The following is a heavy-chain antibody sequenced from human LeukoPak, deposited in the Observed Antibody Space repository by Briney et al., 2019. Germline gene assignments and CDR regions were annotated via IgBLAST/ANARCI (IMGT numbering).Heavy chain of an antibody. CDR1: GYIFTSYW. Sequence: NTGESLKISCQGSGYIFTSYWIGWVRQLPGKGLEWMGIIYPGDSDTRYSPSFQGQVTISADKSISTAYLQWSSLKASDTAMYYCASSDSSGWDFDYWGQGTLVTVSS. D-gene: IGHD6-19*01. J-gene: IGHJ4*02. CDR2: IYPGDSDT. CDR3: ASSDSSGWDFDY. V-gene: IGHV5-51*01.